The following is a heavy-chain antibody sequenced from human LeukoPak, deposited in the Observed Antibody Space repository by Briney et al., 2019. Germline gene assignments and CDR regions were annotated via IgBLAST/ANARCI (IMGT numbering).Heavy chain of an antibody. Sequence: GGSLRLSCAASGFTFSSYAMSWVRQAPGKGLEWVSTISGSDDSIYYADSVKGRFTISRDNSKNTLYLQMISLRAEDTAVYYCAKDLSDYDFWSGPGYFDYWGQGTLVTVSS. CDR2: ISGSDDSI. V-gene: IGHV3-23*01. CDR3: AKDLSDYDFWSGPGYFDY. D-gene: IGHD3-3*01. J-gene: IGHJ4*02. CDR1: GFTFSSYA.